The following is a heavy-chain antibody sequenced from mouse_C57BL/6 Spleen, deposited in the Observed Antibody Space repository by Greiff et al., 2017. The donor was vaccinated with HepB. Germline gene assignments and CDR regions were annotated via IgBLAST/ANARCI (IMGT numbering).Heavy chain of an antibody. V-gene: IGHV1-62-2*01. CDR3: ARHEDKWSDYAMDY. CDR2: VYPGSGST. J-gene: IGHJ4*01. CDR1: GYTFTEYT. Sequence: VKVVESGAELVKPGASVKLSCKASGYTFTEYTIHWVKQRPGQGLEWIGWVYPGSGSTKYNEKFKDKATLTADKSSSTAYMELSRLTSEDSAVYFCARHEDKWSDYAMDYWGQGTSVTVSS. D-gene: IGHD1-1*02.